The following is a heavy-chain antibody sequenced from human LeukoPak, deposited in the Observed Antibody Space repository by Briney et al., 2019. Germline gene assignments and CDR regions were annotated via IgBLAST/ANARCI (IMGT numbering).Heavy chain of an antibody. CDR1: GFTFDDYA. Sequence: GRSLRLSCAPSGFTFDDYAMHWVRQAPGKGLEWVSGISWNSGSIDYADSVKGRFSISRDNAKNSLYLQMNSLRAEDMALYYCAKGDNYGSGTYYFDHWGQGTLVTVSS. J-gene: IGHJ4*02. CDR2: ISWNSGSI. CDR3: AKGDNYGSGTYYFDH. D-gene: IGHD3-10*01. V-gene: IGHV3-9*03.